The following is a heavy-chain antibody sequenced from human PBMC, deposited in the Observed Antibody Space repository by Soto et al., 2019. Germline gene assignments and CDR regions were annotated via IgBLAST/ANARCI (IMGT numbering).Heavy chain of an antibody. CDR1: GGTFSSYA. V-gene: IGHV1-69*12. J-gene: IGHJ4*02. CDR3: ARLLHGYSPVFDY. Sequence: QVQLVQSGAEVKKPGSSVKVSCKASGGTFSSYAISWVRQAPGQGLEWMGAIIPIFGTANYAQKFQGRVTITADESTSTDYMELSSLRSEDTAVYYCARLLHGYSPVFDYWGQGTLVTVSS. D-gene: IGHD5-18*01. CDR2: IIPIFGTA.